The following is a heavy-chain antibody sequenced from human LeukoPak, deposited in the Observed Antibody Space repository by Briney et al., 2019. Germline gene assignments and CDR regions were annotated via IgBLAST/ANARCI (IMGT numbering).Heavy chain of an antibody. D-gene: IGHD5-18*01. CDR1: GYSFTSYW. Sequence: GESLKISCKGSGYSFTSYWIGWVRQMPGKGLEWMGIIYPGDSDARYSPSFQGQVTISADKSISTAYLQCSSLKASDTAMYYCARYQTYSYGSLYNWFDPWGQGTLVTVSS. CDR3: ARYQTYSYGSLYNWFDP. V-gene: IGHV5-51*01. CDR2: IYPGDSDA. J-gene: IGHJ5*02.